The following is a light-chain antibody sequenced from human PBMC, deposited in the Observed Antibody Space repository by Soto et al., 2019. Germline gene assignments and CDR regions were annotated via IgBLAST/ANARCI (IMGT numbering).Light chain of an antibody. CDR2: GNS. CDR3: QSYDSGLSAWV. Sequence: QSVLTQPPSVSGAPGQRVTISCTGSSXXIGAGYDVHWYQQLPGTAPKLLIYGNSNRPSGVPDRFSGSKSGTSASLAITGXQAXXXADYYCQSYDSGLSAWVFGGGTKLTVL. CDR1: SXXIGAGYD. J-gene: IGLJ3*02. V-gene: IGLV1-40*01.